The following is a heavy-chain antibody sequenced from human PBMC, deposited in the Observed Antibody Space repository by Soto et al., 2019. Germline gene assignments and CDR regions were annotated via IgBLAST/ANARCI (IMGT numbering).Heavy chain of an antibody. J-gene: IGHJ5*02. CDR1: GFTFKGAW. V-gene: IGHV3-15*07. CDR3: TEDLPTPIPRVNP. CDR2: VKSKVDGGTI. Sequence: GGSLRLSCVASGFTFKGAWMNWVRQAPGKGLEWVGRVKSKVDGGTIDYAAPVKGRFTISRDDSKDTDYLQMNSLKTEDTAFFYFTEDLPTPIPRVNPWAQGTLV. D-gene: IGHD2-21*01.